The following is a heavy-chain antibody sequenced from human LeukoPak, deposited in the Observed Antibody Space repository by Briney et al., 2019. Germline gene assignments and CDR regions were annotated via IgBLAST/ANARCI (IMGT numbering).Heavy chain of an antibody. Sequence: SETLSLTCTVSGGSISSSSYYWGWIRQPPGKGLEWIGSIYYSGSTYYNPSLKSRVTISVDTSKNQFSLKLSSVTAADTAVYYCARSDGYGLVGIWGQGTMVTVSS. J-gene: IGHJ3*02. CDR2: IYYSGST. V-gene: IGHV4-39*07. CDR1: GGSISSSSYY. D-gene: IGHD3-10*01. CDR3: ARSDGYGLVGI.